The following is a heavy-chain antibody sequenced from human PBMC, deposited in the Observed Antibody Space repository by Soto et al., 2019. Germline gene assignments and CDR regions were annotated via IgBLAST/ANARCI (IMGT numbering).Heavy chain of an antibody. D-gene: IGHD6-13*01. V-gene: IGHV3-21*01. J-gene: IGHJ4*02. CDR2: ITSSSGYI. CDR3: ARGSYSSLDY. Sequence: KPGGSLRLSCTASGFTFSSYSMDWVRQAPGKGLEWVSSITSSSGYIYYADSVKGRFTISRDNAKNSLYLQMNSLRAEDTAVYYCARGSYSSLDYWGQGTLVTVSS. CDR1: GFTFSSYS.